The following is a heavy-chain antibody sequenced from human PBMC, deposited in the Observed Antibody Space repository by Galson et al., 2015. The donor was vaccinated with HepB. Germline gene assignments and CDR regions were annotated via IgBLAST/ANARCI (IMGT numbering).Heavy chain of an antibody. Sequence: SVKVSCKASGYTFTSYYMHWVRQAPGQGLEWMGIINPSGGSTSYAQKFQGRVTTTRDTSTSTVYMELSSLRSEDTAVYYCARADFRVVITYYFDYWGQGTLVTVSS. V-gene: IGHV1-46*01. CDR3: ARADFRVVITYYFDY. CDR1: GYTFTSYY. D-gene: IGHD3-3*01. CDR2: INPSGGST. J-gene: IGHJ4*02.